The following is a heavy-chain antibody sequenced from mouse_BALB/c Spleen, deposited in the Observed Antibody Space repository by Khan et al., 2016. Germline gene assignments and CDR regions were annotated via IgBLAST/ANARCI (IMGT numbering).Heavy chain of an antibody. CDR1: GYTFTSYT. Sequence: QVQLKDSGAELARPGASVKMSCKASGYTFTSYTMHWVKQRPGQGLEWIGYINPSTDYTNYNQKFGDKATLSADKSSSTAYMQLSSLSSEDSAVYYCARPEGYYRYDEGFDYWGQGTILTVSS. D-gene: IGHD2-14*01. CDR2: INPSTDYT. J-gene: IGHJ2*01. CDR3: ARPEGYYRYDEGFDY. V-gene: IGHV1-4*01.